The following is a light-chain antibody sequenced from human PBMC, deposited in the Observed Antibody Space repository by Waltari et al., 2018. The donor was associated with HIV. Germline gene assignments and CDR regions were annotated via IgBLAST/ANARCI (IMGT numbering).Light chain of an antibody. Sequence: QSTLTPPRPVSGSPGQSVTISCTGTSSDVGRYDYVSWYQQHPGKAPKLIIYDVTTRPSGVPDRFSGSKSGNTASLTISGLQAGDESDFYCCSYAGGYTLVFGGGTKLTVL. CDR3: CSYAGGYTLV. CDR1: SSDVGRYDY. J-gene: IGLJ2*01. CDR2: DVT. V-gene: IGLV2-11*01.